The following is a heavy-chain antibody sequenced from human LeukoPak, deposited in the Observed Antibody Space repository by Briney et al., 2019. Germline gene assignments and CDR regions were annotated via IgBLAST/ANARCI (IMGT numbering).Heavy chain of an antibody. J-gene: IGHJ4*02. CDR1: GGSFSGYY. CDR3: ASTIYYYDSSGQPNFDY. Sequence: SETLSLTCAVYGGSFSGYYWSWIRQPPGKGLEWIGEINHSGSTNYNPSLKSRVTISVDTSKNQFSLKLSSVTAADTAVYYCASTIYYYDSSGQPNFDYWGQGTLVTVSS. CDR2: INHSGST. D-gene: IGHD3-22*01. V-gene: IGHV4-34*01.